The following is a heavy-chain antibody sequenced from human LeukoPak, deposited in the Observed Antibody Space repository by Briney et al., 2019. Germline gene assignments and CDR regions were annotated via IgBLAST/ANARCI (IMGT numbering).Heavy chain of an antibody. V-gene: IGHV1-46*01. Sequence: GASVKVSCKASGYTFTSYYMHWVRQAPGQGLEWMGIINPSGGSTSYAQKFQGRVTMTWDTSTSTVYMELSSLRSEDTAVYYCARAFLTQLQHVAFDIWGQGTMVTVSS. J-gene: IGHJ3*02. D-gene: IGHD2-2*01. CDR2: INPSGGST. CDR1: GYTFTSYY. CDR3: ARAFLTQLQHVAFDI.